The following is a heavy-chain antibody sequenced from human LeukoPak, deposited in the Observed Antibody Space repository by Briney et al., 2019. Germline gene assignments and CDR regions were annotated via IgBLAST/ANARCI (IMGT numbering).Heavy chain of an antibody. CDR2: VYYSGNT. CDR1: GGSISSSSYY. V-gene: IGHV4-39*07. CDR3: TREYGFMTTVFHAFDI. Sequence: SETLSLTCTVSGGSISSSSYYWGWLRQPPGKGLEWIGSVYYSGNTYYNSSLKSRVTISVDTSKNQLSLKLSSVTAADTAIYYCTREYGFMTTVFHAFDIWGQGTMVTVSS. D-gene: IGHD4-17*01. J-gene: IGHJ3*02.